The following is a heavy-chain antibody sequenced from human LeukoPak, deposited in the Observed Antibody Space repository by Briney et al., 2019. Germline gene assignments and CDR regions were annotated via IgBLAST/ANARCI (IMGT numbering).Heavy chain of an antibody. CDR1: GFTFTSSA. V-gene: IGHV1-58*01. D-gene: IGHD6-19*01. CDR2: IVVGNGNT. Sequence: TSVTVSCKASGFTFTSSAVQWVRQARGQRLEWIGWIVVGNGNTNYAQKFQERVTITRDMSTSTAYMELSSLRSEDTAVYYCAAFGSSGWWAFNYFDYWGQGTLVTVSS. J-gene: IGHJ4*02. CDR3: AAFGSSGWWAFNYFDY.